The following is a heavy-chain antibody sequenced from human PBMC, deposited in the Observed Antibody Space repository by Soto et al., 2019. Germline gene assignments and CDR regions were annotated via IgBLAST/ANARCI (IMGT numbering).Heavy chain of an antibody. CDR3: ARRYGSAIDF. J-gene: IGHJ4*02. V-gene: IGHV4-61*01. Sequence: SETLSLTCTVSGGSVSSGSYYWSWIRQPPGKGLEWIGYIYYSGSTNYNPSLKSRVTISVDTSKNQFSLKLSSVTAADTAVYYCARRYGSAIDFWGQGTLVTVSS. CDR1: GGSVSSGSYY. CDR2: IYYSGST. D-gene: IGHD1-26*01.